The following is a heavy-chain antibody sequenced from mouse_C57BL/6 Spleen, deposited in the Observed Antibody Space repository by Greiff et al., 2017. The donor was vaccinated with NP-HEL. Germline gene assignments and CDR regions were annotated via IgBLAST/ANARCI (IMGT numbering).Heavy chain of an antibody. CDR2: INPNNGGT. J-gene: IGHJ4*01. CDR3: AIYYGNSYAMDY. D-gene: IGHD2-1*01. V-gene: IGHV1-26*01. Sequence: EVQLQQSGPELVKPGASVKISCKASGYTFTDYYMNWVKQSHGKSLEWIGDINPNNGGTSYNQKFKGKATLTVDKSSSTAYMELRSLTSEDSAVYYCAIYYGNSYAMDYWGQGTSVTVSS. CDR1: GYTFTDYY.